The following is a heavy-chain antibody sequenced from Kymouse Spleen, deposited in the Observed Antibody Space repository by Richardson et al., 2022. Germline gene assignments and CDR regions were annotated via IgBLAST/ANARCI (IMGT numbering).Heavy chain of an antibody. Sequence: QVQLQQWGAGLLKPSETLSLTCAVYGGSFSGYYWSWIRQPPGKGLEWIGEINHSGSTNYNPSLKSRVTISVDTSKNQFSLKLSSVTAADTAVYYCARGGNYDFWSGSPGWFDPWGQGTLVTVSS. CDR1: GGSFSGYY. J-gene: IGHJ5*02. CDR2: INHSGST. CDR3: ARGGNYDFWSGSPGWFDP. V-gene: IGHV4-34*01. D-gene: IGHD3-3*01.